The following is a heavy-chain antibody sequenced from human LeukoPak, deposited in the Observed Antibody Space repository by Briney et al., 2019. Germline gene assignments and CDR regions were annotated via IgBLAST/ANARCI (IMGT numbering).Heavy chain of an antibody. J-gene: IGHJ5*02. CDR3: ARELYYDILTGYSNWFDP. D-gene: IGHD3-9*01. CDR1: GYTFTGYY. CDR2: INPNSGGT. V-gene: IGHV1-2*02. Sequence: ASVKVSCKASGYTFTGYYMHWVRQAPGQGLEWMGWINPNSGGTNYAQKFQGRGTMTRDPSICTAYMELSRLRSDDTAVYYCARELYYDILTGYSNWFDPWGQGTLVTVSS.